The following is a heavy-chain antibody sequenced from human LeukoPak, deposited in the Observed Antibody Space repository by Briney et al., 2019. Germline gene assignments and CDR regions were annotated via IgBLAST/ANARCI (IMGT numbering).Heavy chain of an antibody. Sequence: SETQSLTCAVYGGSFSGYYWSWIRQPPGKGLEWIGEINHSGSTNYNPSLKSRVTISVDKSKTQFSLKLSSVTAADTAFYYCARLTSSWYQDWYFDPWGRGTLVTVSS. J-gene: IGHJ2*01. D-gene: IGHD6-13*01. CDR2: INHSGST. V-gene: IGHV4-34*01. CDR3: ARLTSSWYQDWYFDP. CDR1: GGSFSGYY.